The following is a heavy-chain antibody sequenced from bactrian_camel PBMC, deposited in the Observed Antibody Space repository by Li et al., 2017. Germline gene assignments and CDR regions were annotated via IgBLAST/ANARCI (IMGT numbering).Heavy chain of an antibody. Sequence: HVQLVESGGGSVQAGGSLRLSCVVSGFSVSRYYMGWFRQAPGKKREGVAVIATVRGNTYYSDAVKGRFTVSLDSAKATVFLQMNSLQPEDTGMYYCAADSILVDDYRGAWSSAQWHKRWGRGTQVTVS. CDR1: GFSVSRYY. D-gene: IGHD3*01. J-gene: IGHJ4*01. CDR2: IATVRGNT. V-gene: IGHV3S1*01. CDR3: AADSILVDDYRGAWSSAQWHKR.